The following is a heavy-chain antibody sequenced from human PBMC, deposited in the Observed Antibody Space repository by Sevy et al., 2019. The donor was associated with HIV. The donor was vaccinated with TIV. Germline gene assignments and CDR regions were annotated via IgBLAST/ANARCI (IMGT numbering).Heavy chain of an antibody. CDR3: ARDLGEVGATFDY. J-gene: IGHJ4*02. V-gene: IGHV1-2*02. D-gene: IGHD1-26*01. CDR1: GYTFTGYY. CDR2: VNPNNGGT. Sequence: ASVKVSCQASGYTFTGYYIHWVRQVPGQGLEWVGWVNPNNGGTNYAQKLQGRVTMTRDTSINTAYMELSRLTSDDTAMYYCARDLGEVGATFDYWGQGTLVTVSS.